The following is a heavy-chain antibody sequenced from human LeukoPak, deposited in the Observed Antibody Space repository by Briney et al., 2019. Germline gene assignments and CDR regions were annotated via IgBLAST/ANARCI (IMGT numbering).Heavy chain of an antibody. Sequence: PSETLSLTCTVSGGSISSSSYYWGWIRQPPGKGPEWIGSIYYSGSTYYNPSLKSRVTISVDTSKNQFSLKLSSVTAADTAVYYCARCLSPVGAFCYFDYWGQGTLVTVSS. CDR1: GGSISSSSYY. CDR2: IYYSGST. CDR3: ARCLSPVGAFCYFDY. V-gene: IGHV4-39*01. D-gene: IGHD1-26*01. J-gene: IGHJ4*02.